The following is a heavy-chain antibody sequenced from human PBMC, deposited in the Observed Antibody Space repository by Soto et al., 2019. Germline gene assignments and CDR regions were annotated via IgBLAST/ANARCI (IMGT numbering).Heavy chain of an antibody. CDR2: IIPIFGTA. V-gene: IGHV1-69*01. CDR1: GGTFSSYA. J-gene: IGHJ6*02. Sequence: QVQLVQSGAEVKKPGSSVKVSCKASGGTFSSYAISWVRQAPGQGLEWMGGIIPIFGTANYAQKFQGRVTITADESTSTAYMELSRLRSEDTAVYYCARANIVVVPAAMRGTPGNYYYGMDVWGQGTTVTVSS. CDR3: ARANIVVVPAAMRGTPGNYYYGMDV. D-gene: IGHD2-2*01.